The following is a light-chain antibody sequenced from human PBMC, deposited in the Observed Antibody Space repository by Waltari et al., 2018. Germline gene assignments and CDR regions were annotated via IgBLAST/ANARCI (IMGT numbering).Light chain of an antibody. Sequence: QSVLTQPPSASGTPGQRVSIPCSGSSSNIGKKPVKWYQQLPGTAPSILIYSNNQRPSGVPDRFSGSKSGTSASLAISGLQSEDEADYYCATWDDSLNGLFGGGTKLTVL. CDR2: SNN. V-gene: IGLV1-44*01. CDR1: SSNIGKKP. J-gene: IGLJ2*01. CDR3: ATWDDSLNGL.